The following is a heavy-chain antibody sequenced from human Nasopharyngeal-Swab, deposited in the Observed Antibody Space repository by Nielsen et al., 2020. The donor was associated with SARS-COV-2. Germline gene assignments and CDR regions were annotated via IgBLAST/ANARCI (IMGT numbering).Heavy chain of an antibody. CDR1: GFTFNTYA. Sequence: GESLKISCAASGFTFNTYAIHWVRQAPGKGLEWVAVISYDGSGKWYVDSVKGRFTISRDNSKSTVFLQMNTLRPEDMAVYYCARDFTPYGSGSLHIGAFDMWGQGTMVTVSS. CDR3: ARDFTPYGSGSLHIGAFDM. CDR2: ISYDGSGK. D-gene: IGHD3-10*01. J-gene: IGHJ3*02. V-gene: IGHV3-30*04.